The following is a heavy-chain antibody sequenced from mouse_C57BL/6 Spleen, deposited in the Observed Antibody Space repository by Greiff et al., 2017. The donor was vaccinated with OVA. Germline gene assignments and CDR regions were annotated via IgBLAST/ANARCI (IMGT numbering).Heavy chain of an antibody. CDR1: GYTFTSYG. V-gene: IGHV1-81*01. J-gene: IGHJ4*01. CDR3: ARRGTTVSYYAMDD. CDR2: IYPRSGNT. D-gene: IGHD1-1*01. Sequence: VQLQESGAELARPGASVKLSCKASGYTFTSYGISWVKQRTGQGLEWIGEIYPRSGNTYYNEKFKGKATLTADKSSSTAYMELRSLTSEDSAVYFCARRGTTVSYYAMDDWGQGTSVTVSS.